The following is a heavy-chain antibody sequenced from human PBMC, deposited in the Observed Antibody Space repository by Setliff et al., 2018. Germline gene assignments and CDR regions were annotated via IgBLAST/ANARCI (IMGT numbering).Heavy chain of an antibody. V-gene: IGHV3-74*03. J-gene: IGHJ4*02. Sequence: GSLRLSCADSGFTFSNYWMHWVRQAPGKGLVWVSRINKDGSTTAYADSVKGRFTISRDNAKNTLYLQMNSLRAEDTAVYYCAREGWDYYDSSGYLDYWGQGTLVTVSS. CDR3: AREGWDYYDSSGYLDY. CDR1: GFTFSNYW. D-gene: IGHD3-22*01. CDR2: INKDGSTT.